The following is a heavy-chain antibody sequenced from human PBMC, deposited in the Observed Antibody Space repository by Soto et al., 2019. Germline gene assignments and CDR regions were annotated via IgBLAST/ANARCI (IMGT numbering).Heavy chain of an antibody. D-gene: IGHD3-10*01. V-gene: IGHV3-11*01. CDR1: GFTISEYY. CDR2: IMIVGTTR. CDR3: AKYQEGSGSHWLGYNYYGMDV. J-gene: IGHJ6*02. Sequence: SLRLACHVSGFTISEYYMSWVRQAAGEGREWDSSIMIVGTTRYYADSVKGRSSNSTDNATNSLYLQMNSLRAEVKAVYFCAKYQEGSGSHWLGYNYYGMDVWGQGTTVTVSS.